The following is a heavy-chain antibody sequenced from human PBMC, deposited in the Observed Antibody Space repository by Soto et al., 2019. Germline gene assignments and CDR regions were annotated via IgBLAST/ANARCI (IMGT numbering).Heavy chain of an antibody. D-gene: IGHD3-9*01. CDR3: ARHKHYDILSGYYTYYYYYMYV. V-gene: IGHV4-59*08. J-gene: IGHJ6*03. CDR1: GGSISSDY. Sequence: PSETLSLTCTVSGGSISSDYWSWIRQPPGKGLEWIGYTYYSGSTSYNPSLKNRVTISIDTSTNQFSLKLSSVTAADTAVYYCARHKHYDILSGYYTYYYYYMYVWGKGTTVTVSS. CDR2: TYYSGST.